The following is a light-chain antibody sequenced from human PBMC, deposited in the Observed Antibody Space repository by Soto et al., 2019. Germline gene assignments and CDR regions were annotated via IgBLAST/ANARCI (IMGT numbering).Light chain of an antibody. V-gene: IGLV3-21*02. CDR3: QLWDSSSDRYV. J-gene: IGLJ1*01. CDR2: DDS. CDR1: KIGSES. Sequence: SYELTQPPSVSVAPGQTARITCGGNKIGSESVHWYQQKPGQAPVLVVYDDSDRPSGIPERFSGSNSGNTATLTISRVEAGDEADYYCQLWDSSSDRYVSGPGTKVTVL.